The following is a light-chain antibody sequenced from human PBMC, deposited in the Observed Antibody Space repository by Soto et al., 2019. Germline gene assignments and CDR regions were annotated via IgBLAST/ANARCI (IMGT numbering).Light chain of an antibody. V-gene: IGKV2-29*03. Sequence: DVVMTQTPLSLSVAPGQPASISCKSSQSLLHITGETFLFWYLQKPGQSPQLLIYEVSTRVSGVPDRFSGSGSGTDFTLEISRVETDDVGIYYCMQSTHIPPTMGHGTRLEIK. CDR3: MQSTHIPPT. CDR1: QSLLHITGETF. J-gene: IGKJ5*01. CDR2: EVS.